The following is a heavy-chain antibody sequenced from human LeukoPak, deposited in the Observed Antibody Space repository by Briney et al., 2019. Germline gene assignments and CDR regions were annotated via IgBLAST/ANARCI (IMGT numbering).Heavy chain of an antibody. CDR1: GGSISSSSYY. V-gene: IGHV4-39*01. Sequence: SETLSLTCTVSGGSISSSSYYWGWLSQPPGKGLEWIGSIYYSGSTYYNPSLKSRVTISVDTSKNQFSLKLSSVTAADTAVYYCARSFLLIVVVPAANEVTSGSGAFDIWGQGTMVTVSS. J-gene: IGHJ3*02. CDR3: ARSFLLIVVVPAANEVTSGSGAFDI. D-gene: IGHD2-2*01. CDR2: IYYSGST.